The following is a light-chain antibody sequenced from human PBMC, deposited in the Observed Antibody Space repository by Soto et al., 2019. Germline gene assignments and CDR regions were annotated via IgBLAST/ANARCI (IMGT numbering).Light chain of an antibody. CDR3: SAYAGSSNGV. V-gene: IGLV1-44*01. Sequence: QSVLTQPPSASGTPGQRVTISCSGSSSNIGSNTVNWYQQLPGTAPKLLIYSNNQRPSGVPDRFSGSKSGNTASLTVSGLQAEDEADYYCSAYAGSSNGVFGTGTKVTVL. CDR1: SSNIGSNT. CDR2: SNN. J-gene: IGLJ1*01.